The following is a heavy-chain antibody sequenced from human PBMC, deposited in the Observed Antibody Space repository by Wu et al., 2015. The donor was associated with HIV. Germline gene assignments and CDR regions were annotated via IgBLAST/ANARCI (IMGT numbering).Heavy chain of an antibody. CDR1: GYTFTGYY. CDR3: ARRRTPYYYYMDV. V-gene: IGHV1-2*02. J-gene: IGHJ6*03. CDR2: INPNSGGT. Sequence: QVQLVQSGAEVKKPGASVKVSCKASGYTFTGYYMHWVRQAPGQGLEWMGWINPNSGGTNYAQKFQGRVTMTRDTSISTVYMEFSRLTSDDTAVYYCARRRTPYYYYMDVWGKGPRSPSP.